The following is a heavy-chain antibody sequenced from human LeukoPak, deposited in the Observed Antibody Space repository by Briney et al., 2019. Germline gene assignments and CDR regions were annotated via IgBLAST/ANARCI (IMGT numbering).Heavy chain of an antibody. J-gene: IGHJ3*02. CDR3: ARGVAAARYDAFDI. CDR1: GFTLSSYS. CDR2: FSSSSSHI. D-gene: IGHD6-13*01. V-gene: IGHV3-21*01. Sequence: PGGSLRLSCAASGFTLSSYSMNWVRQAPGKGLEWVSPFSSSSSHIYYADSVKGRFTISRDNAKNSPYLQMSSLRAEDTAVYYCARGVAAARYDAFDIWGQGTMVTVSS.